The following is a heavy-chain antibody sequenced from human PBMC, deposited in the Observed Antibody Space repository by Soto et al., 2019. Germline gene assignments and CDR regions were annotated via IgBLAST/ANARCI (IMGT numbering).Heavy chain of an antibody. CDR1: GFTFSSYW. Sequence: EVQLVESGGGLVQPGGSLRLSCAASGFTFSSYWMSWVRQAPGKGLEWVANIKQDGSEKYYVDSVKGRFTISRDNAKNSLYLQMNSLRAEDTAVYYWSRVPAEWELPRYYYYYGMDVWGQGTTVTVSS. CDR2: IKQDGSEK. V-gene: IGHV3-7*01. CDR3: SRVPAEWELPRYYYYYGMDV. J-gene: IGHJ6*02. D-gene: IGHD1-26*01.